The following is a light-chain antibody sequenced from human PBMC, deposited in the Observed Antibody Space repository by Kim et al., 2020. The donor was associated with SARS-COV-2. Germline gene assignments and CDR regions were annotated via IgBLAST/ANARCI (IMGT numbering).Light chain of an antibody. V-gene: IGLV3-25*03. Sequence: VSPRKTSMITCSGDTLPNQYTSWYQQKPGQAPVLVIYKVTERPSGIPERFSASSSGTTVTLTISGVQAEDEADYYCQSSDSSVTWVCGGGPRLTFL. J-gene: IGLJ3*02. CDR1: TLPNQY. CDR3: QSSDSSVTWV. CDR2: KVT.